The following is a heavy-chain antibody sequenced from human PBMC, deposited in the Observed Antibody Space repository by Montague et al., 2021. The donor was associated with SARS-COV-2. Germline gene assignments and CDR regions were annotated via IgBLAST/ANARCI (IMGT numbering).Heavy chain of an antibody. CDR1: GGGQSSDNW. V-gene: IGHV4/OR15-8*01. CDR2: MYHTGSN. Sequence: SETLSLTCMCYGGGQSSDNWGQIGSAHAWNPVTVGEGMYHTGSNKNKPSLKSRVIMSVNKSWNQFSLRLTSVTAADTAIYYCARKGSGRSDLAYWGQGTMVTVSS. CDR3: ARKGSGRSDLAY. J-gene: IGHJ4*02. D-gene: IGHD1-26*01.